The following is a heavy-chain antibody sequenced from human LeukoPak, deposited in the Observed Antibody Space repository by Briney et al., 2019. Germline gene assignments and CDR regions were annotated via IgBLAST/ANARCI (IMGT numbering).Heavy chain of an antibody. J-gene: IGHJ6*03. CDR1: GGTFSSYA. D-gene: IGHD6-6*01. Sequence: SVKVSCKATGGTFSSYAISWVRQAPGQGLEWMGGIIPIFGTANYAQKFQGRVTITTDESTSTAYMELSSLRSEDTAVYYCARGSRYYYYMDVWGKGTTVTVSS. V-gene: IGHV1-69*05. CDR3: ARGSRYYYYMDV. CDR2: IIPIFGTA.